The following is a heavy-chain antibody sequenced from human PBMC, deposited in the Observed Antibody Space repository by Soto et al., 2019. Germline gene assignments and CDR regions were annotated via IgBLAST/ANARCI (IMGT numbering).Heavy chain of an antibody. CDR1: GGTFSSYA. Sequence: SVKVSCKASGGTFSSYAISWVRQAPGQGLEWMGGIIPIFGTADYAQKFQGRVTITADKSTSTAYMELSSLRSEDTAVYYCARGAYSSLIAAAGIFDYWGQGTLVTVSS. CDR3: ARGAYSSLIAAAGIFDY. D-gene: IGHD6-13*01. J-gene: IGHJ4*02. V-gene: IGHV1-69*06. CDR2: IIPIFGTA.